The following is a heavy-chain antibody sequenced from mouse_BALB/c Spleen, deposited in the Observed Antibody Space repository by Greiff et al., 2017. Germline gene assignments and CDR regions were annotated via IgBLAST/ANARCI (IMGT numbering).Heavy chain of an antibody. Sequence: VQLQQPGAELVKPGASVKLSCKASGYTFTSYWMHWVKQRPGQGLEWIGEIDPSDSYTNYNQKFKGKATLTVDKSSSTAYMQLSSLTSEDSAVYYCAKGGGTEDYWGQGTTLTVSS. CDR3: AKGGGTEDY. CDR2: IDPSDSYT. V-gene: IGHV1-69*02. J-gene: IGHJ2*01. CDR1: GYTFTSYW. D-gene: IGHD4-1*01.